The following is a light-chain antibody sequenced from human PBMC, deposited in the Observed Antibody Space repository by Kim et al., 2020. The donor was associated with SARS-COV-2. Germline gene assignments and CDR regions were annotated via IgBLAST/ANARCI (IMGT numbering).Light chain of an antibody. Sequence: VSPGGRATRSCRASQSVSSHLAWYQQKRGQAPRLLLYGASARPTGVPARFSGSGSGTEFTLTISSLQSEDFANYYCQQYDKWPRTFGQGTKVDIK. CDR2: GAS. CDR1: QSVSSH. CDR3: QQYDKWPRT. V-gene: IGKV3-15*01. J-gene: IGKJ1*01.